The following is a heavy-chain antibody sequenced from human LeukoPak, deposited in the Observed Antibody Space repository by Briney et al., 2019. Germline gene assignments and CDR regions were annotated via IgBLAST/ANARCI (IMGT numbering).Heavy chain of an antibody. J-gene: IGHJ4*02. CDR1: GYTFTGYY. CDR2: INPNSGGT. Sequence: ASVKVSCKASGYTFTGYYMHWVRQAPGQGLEWMGWINPNSGGTNYAQKFQGRVTITRNTSISTAYMELSSLRSEDTAVYYCARGKIFGVVIKRYYFDYWGQGTLVTVSS. CDR3: ARGKIFGVVIKRYYFDY. D-gene: IGHD3-3*01. V-gene: IGHV1-2*02.